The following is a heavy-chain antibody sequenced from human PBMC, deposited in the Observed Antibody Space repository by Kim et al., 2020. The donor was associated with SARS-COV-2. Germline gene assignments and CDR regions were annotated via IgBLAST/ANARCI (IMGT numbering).Heavy chain of an antibody. Sequence: SETLSLTCAVYDGSFSGYYWSWIRQPPGKGLEWIGEINHSGSTNYNPSLKSRVTISVDTSNNQFSLKLSSVTAADTAVYYCASGIVVVPAAISVFDYWG. CDR3: ASGIVVVPAAISVFDY. CDR2: INHSGST. D-gene: IGHD2-2*01. V-gene: IGHV4-34*01. J-gene: IGHJ4*01. CDR1: DGSFSGYY.